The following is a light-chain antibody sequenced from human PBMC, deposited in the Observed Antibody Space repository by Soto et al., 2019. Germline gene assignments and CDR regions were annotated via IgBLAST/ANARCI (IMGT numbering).Light chain of an antibody. J-gene: IGKJ5*01. CDR1: QGISSY. CDR2: AAS. CDR3: QQYYSYPPLT. V-gene: IGKV1-8*01. Sequence: AIRMTQSPSSLSASTGDRVTITCRASQGISSYLAWYQQKPGKAPKLLIYAASTLQSGVPSRFSVSGSGTDFTLTISCLQSEDFATYYCQQYYSYPPLTFGQGTRLEIK.